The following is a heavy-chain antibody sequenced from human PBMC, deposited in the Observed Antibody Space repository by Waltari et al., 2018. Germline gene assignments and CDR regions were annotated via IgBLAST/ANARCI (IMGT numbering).Heavy chain of an antibody. Sequence: QVQLQESGPGLVKPSETLSVTCSVSGGSINTYYWSWIRQPPGKGMEWIGNIYHRGRTYFTPSLPSRVTISVDMSKNQFSLQLSSVTAADTAVYFCARPRSGYSMDHFDSWGQGVLVTVSS. V-gene: IGHV4-59*13. D-gene: IGHD6-13*01. CDR3: ARPRSGYSMDHFDS. CDR2: IYHRGRT. J-gene: IGHJ4*02. CDR1: GGSINTYY.